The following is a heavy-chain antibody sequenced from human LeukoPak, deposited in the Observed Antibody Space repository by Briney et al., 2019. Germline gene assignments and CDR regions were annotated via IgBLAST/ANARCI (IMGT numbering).Heavy chain of an antibody. V-gene: IGHV3-30*02. CDR1: GFTFSSYG. D-gene: IGHD3-3*01. CDR3: AKDSHYDFWSGYSPGWFDP. Sequence: PGGSLRLSCAASGFTFSSYGMHWVRQAPGKGLEWVAFIRYDGSNKYYADSVKGRFTISRDNSKNTLYLQMNSLRAEDTAVYYCAKDSHYDFWSGYSPGWFDPWGQGTLVTVSS. CDR2: IRYDGSNK. J-gene: IGHJ5*02.